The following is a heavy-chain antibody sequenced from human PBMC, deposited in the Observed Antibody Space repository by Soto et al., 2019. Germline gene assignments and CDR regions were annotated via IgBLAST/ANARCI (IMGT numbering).Heavy chain of an antibody. CDR1: GFTFSSYS. V-gene: IGHV3-21*01. Sequence: EVQLVASGGGLVKPGGSLRLSCAASGFTFSSYSMNWVRQAPGKGLEWVSSISSSSSYIYYADSVKGRFTISRDNAKNSLYLQMNSLRAEDTAVYYCAGGDGYCSSTSCLYYYGMDVWGQGTTVTVSS. CDR2: ISSSSSYI. CDR3: AGGDGYCSSTSCLYYYGMDV. J-gene: IGHJ6*02. D-gene: IGHD2-2*03.